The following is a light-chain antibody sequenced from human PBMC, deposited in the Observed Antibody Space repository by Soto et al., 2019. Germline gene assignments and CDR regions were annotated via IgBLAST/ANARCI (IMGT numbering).Light chain of an antibody. V-gene: IGLV2-8*01. CDR1: SSDVGGYNY. J-gene: IGLJ1*01. Sequence: QSALTQPPSASGSPGQSVTISCTGTSSDVGGYNYVSWYQQHPGKAPKLMIYEVNKRPSGVPYRVSGCKSGNTASLTVSGLQAEDEGAYYCRSSAAKNNFYVLGSGTKVTVL. CDR2: EVN. CDR3: RSSAAKNNFYV.